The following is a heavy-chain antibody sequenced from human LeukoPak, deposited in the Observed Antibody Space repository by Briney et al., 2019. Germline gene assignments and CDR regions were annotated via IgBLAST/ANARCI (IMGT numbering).Heavy chain of an antibody. CDR2: IQYDGRNI. CDR1: GFSFSNYG. V-gene: IGHV3-30*02. CDR3: AKDLETVAGSYFDY. J-gene: IGHJ4*02. D-gene: IGHD6-19*01. Sequence: GGSLRLSCAASGFSFSNYGMHWVRQAPGKGLEWVAFIQYDGRNIYYGDSVKGRFTISRDNSKNTLYLQMSSLRAEDTAVYYCAKDLETVAGSYFDYWGQGTLVTVSS.